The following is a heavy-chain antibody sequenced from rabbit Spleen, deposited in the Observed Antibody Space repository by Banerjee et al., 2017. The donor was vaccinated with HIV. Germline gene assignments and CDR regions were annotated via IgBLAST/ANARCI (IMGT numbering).Heavy chain of an antibody. Sequence: QEHLKESGGGLVQPGGSLKLSCKASGFSFSSSYYMCWVRQAPGKGLEWIGCIYGGSSGSTYYASWAKGRFTISKSSSTTVTLQMTSLTAADTATYFCARDNGSGDYIDVYFDLWGPGTLVTVS. V-gene: IGHV1S45*01. CDR1: GFSFSSSYY. D-gene: IGHD1-1*01. CDR2: IYGGSSGST. J-gene: IGHJ4*01. CDR3: ARDNGSGDYIDVYFDL.